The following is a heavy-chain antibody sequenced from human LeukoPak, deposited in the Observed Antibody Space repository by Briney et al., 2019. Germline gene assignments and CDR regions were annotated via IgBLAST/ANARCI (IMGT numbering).Heavy chain of an antibody. CDR1: GFTFSSYA. CDR3: AREGALSYYYYYYMDV. Sequence: GGSLRLSCAASGFTFSSYAMHWVRQASGKGLEWVAVISYDGSNKYYADYVKGRFTISRDNSKNTLYLQMNSLRAEDTAVYYCAREGALSYYYYYYMDVWGKGTTVTVSS. CDR2: ISYDGSNK. J-gene: IGHJ6*03. V-gene: IGHV3-30*01.